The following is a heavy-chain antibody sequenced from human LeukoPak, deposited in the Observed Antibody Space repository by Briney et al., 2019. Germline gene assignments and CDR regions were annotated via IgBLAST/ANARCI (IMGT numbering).Heavy chain of an antibody. Sequence: SETLSLTCTVSGGSISTYSWSWIRQPAGKGMEWVGRTYTSGSTNYNPSLKSRVTMSLDTSKNQFSLKLSSVTAADTAAYFCARYCSGGSCYQSFDCWGQGTLVTVSS. J-gene: IGHJ4*02. CDR1: GGSISTYS. D-gene: IGHD2-15*01. V-gene: IGHV4-4*07. CDR2: TYTSGST. CDR3: ARYCSGGSCYQSFDC.